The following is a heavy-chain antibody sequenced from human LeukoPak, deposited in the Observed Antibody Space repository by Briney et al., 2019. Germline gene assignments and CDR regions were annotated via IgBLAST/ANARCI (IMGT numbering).Heavy chain of an antibody. CDR3: ARVVRGVRYFDY. D-gene: IGHD3-10*01. CDR2: MNPNSGNT. J-gene: IGHJ4*02. Sequence: GASVKVSCKASGYTFTSYDINWVRQATGQGLEWMGWMNPNSGNTGYAQKFQGRVTMTRNTSISTAYMELSSLRSKDTAVYYCARVVRGVRYFDYWGQGTLVTVSS. V-gene: IGHV1-8*01. CDR1: GYTFTSYD.